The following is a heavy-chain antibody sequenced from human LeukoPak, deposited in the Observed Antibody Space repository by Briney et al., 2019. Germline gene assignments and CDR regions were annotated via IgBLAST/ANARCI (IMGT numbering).Heavy chain of an antibody. CDR2: IYTSGST. J-gene: IGHJ6*03. CDR1: GGPISSYY. Sequence: PSETLSLTCAVSGGPISSYYWSWIRQPAGKGLEWIGRIYTSGSTNYNPSLKSRVTMSVDTSKNQFSLKLSPVTGADTAVYYCXXXRYDILTGWRYYYYYMDVWGKGTTVTISS. V-gene: IGHV4-4*07. D-gene: IGHD3-9*01. CDR3: XXXRYDILTGWRYYYYYMDV.